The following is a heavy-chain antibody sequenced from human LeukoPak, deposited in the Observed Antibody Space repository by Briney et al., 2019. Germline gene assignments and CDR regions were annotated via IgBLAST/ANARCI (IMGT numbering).Heavy chain of an antibody. CDR3: ATTPILRGEGGEHYKYGMDV. CDR1: VGSINSGNW. V-gene: IGHV4-4*02. D-gene: IGHD2-15*01. J-gene: IGHJ6*02. Sequence: SETLSLTCAVSVGSINSGNWWSWVRQSPGKGLEWIGEIYHNGTPNYNPSLKSRVTISADTFKNHFSLKMTSVTAADTAVYYCATTPILRGEGGEHYKYGMDVWGQGTTVIVSS. CDR2: IYHNGTP.